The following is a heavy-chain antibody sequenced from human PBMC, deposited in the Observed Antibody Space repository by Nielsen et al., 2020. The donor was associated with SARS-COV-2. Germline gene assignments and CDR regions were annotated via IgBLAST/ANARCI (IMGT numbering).Heavy chain of an antibody. V-gene: IGHV3-30*02. CDR1: GFTFRTYY. CDR3: AKENRDFDH. CDR2: IKNDGSDE. J-gene: IGHJ4*02. D-gene: IGHD1-14*01. Sequence: GGSLRLSCVASGFTFRTYYMHWVRQAPGRGLEWVAFIKNDGSDELYGDSVEGRFTISRDNSKNTLYLQMNSLRPEDTAVYYCAKENRDFDHWGQGTLVTVSS.